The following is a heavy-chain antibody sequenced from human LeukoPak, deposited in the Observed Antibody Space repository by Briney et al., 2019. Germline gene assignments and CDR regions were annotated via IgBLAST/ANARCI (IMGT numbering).Heavy chain of an antibody. V-gene: IGHV1-8*03. CDR2: TNPNSGNT. D-gene: IGHD6-13*01. CDR1: GYSFTTYD. Sequence: ASVKVSCKASGYSFTTYDINWVRQATGQGLEWMGWTNPNSGNTGYAQKFQGRVTITRNTSISTAYMELSNLRSEDTAVYYCAREVGGYSNSLDYWGQGTLVTVSS. CDR3: AREVGGYSNSLDY. J-gene: IGHJ4*02.